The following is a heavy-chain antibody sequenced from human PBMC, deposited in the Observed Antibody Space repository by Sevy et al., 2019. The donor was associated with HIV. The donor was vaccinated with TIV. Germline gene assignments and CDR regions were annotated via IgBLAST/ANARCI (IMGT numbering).Heavy chain of an antibody. CDR2: ISSSIITI. V-gene: IGHV3-48*02. Sequence: GGSLRLSCAASGFTFSSYGMNWVRQAPGKGLEWVSYISSSIITIYYADSVKGRFTISRDNAKNSLYLQMNSLRDEDTAVYYCARVPAARLGGHYGMDVWGQGTTVTVSS. D-gene: IGHD6-6*01. CDR1: GFTFSSYG. CDR3: ARVPAARLGGHYGMDV. J-gene: IGHJ6*02.